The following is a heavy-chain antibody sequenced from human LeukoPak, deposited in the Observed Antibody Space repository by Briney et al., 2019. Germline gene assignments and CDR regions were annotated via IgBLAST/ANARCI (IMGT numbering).Heavy chain of an antibody. J-gene: IGHJ4*02. CDR1: GGSFSGYY. V-gene: IGHV4-34*01. D-gene: IGHD2-15*01. Sequence: SETLSLTCAVYGGSFSGYYWSWIRQPPGKGLEWIGEINHSGSTNYYPSLKSRVTISVDTSKNQFSLKLSSVTAADTAVYYCARGFAPNLDLYCSGGSCYWDFDYWGQGTLVTVSS. CDR3: ARGFAPNLDLYCSGGSCYWDFDY. CDR2: INHSGST.